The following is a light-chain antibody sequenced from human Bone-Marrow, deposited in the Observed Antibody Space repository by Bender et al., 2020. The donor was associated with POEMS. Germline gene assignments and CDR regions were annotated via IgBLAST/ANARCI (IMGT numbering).Light chain of an antibody. CDR1: SSDVGGYDY. J-gene: IGLJ3*02. V-gene: IGLV2-11*01. CDR2: DVS. CDR3: CSYAGSSTTV. Sequence: QSALTQPRSVSGSPGQSVTISCTGTSSDVGGYDYVSWYQQHPGKAPKVMIYDVSRRPSGVPDRFFGSKSGNTASLTISGLQAEDEANYSCCSYAGSSTTVFGGGTKLTVL.